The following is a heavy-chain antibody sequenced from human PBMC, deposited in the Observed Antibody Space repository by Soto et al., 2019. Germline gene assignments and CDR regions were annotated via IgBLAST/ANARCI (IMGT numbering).Heavy chain of an antibody. Sequence: QVHLVQSGVEVKNPGASVKVSCQASGYTFFTYDISWVRQAPGHGLEWMGWISTYSGDTKYAQKFQGRVTMTTDTSTTTAYLELRSLRSDDTAVYYCARHHGPTTSENWFDPWGQGTLVTVSS. CDR3: ARHHGPTTSENWFDP. CDR2: ISTYSGDT. D-gene: IGHD5-12*01. CDR1: GYTFFTYD. J-gene: IGHJ5*02. V-gene: IGHV1-18*01.